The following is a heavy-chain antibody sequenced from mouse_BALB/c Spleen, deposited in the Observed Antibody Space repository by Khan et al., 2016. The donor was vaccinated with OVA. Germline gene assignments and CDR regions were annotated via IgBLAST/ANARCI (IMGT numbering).Heavy chain of an antibody. V-gene: IGHV5-6*01. D-gene: IGHD1-1*02. CDR1: GFTFSTYG. CDR3: ARLAYYYNSEGFAY. Sequence: VQLQQSGGDLVKPGGSLKLSCAASGFTFSTYGMSWVRQTPDKRLEWVATISSGGSYTYYRDSVKGRFTISRDNAKNTLYLQMSSLKSEDTAMYYCARLAYYYNSEGFAYWGQGTLVTVSA. CDR2: ISSGGSYT. J-gene: IGHJ3*01.